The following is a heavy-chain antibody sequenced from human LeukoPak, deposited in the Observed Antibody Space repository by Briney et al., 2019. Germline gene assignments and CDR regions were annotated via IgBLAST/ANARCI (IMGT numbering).Heavy chain of an antibody. CDR1: GFTFSSYA. CDR3: AKDPEQQLVQARFDP. V-gene: IGHV3-23*01. Sequence: GGSLRLSCAASGFTFSSYAMSWVRQAPGKGLEWVSAISGSGGSTYYADSVKGRFTISRDNSKNTLYLQMNSLRAEDTAVYYCAKDPEQQLVQARFDPWGQGTLVTVSS. J-gene: IGHJ5*02. CDR2: ISGSGGST. D-gene: IGHD6-13*01.